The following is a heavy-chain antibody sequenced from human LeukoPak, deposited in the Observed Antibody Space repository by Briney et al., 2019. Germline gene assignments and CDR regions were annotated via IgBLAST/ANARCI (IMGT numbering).Heavy chain of an antibody. CDR1: GFTFSSYG. CDR3: ARDIEGFHGGGDY. V-gene: IGHV3-30*02. D-gene: IGHD4-23*01. J-gene: IGHJ4*02. CDR2: IRYDGSHK. Sequence: GGSLRLSCAASGFTFSSYGMHWVRQAPGKGLEWVTFIRYDGSHKFYADSVKGRFTISRDNSRNMLYLQMNSLRPEDTAVYYCARDIEGFHGGGDYWGQGTLVTVSS.